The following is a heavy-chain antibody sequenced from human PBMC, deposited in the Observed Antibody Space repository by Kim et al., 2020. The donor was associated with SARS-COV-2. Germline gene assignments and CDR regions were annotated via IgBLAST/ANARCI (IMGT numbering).Heavy chain of an antibody. J-gene: IGHJ6*03. Sequence: GGSLRLSCVASGFTFNDYAMRWVRQTPGKGLEWVSGINWNGVTTAYADSVKGRFTISRDNAKNSLYLQMNSLRGEDTALYYCARGNWGFGFTYFYFVDVWGRGTAVTVSS. V-gene: IGHV3-20*04. D-gene: IGHD7-27*01. CDR3: ARGNWGFGFTYFYFVDV. CDR1: GFTFNDYA. CDR2: INWNGVTT.